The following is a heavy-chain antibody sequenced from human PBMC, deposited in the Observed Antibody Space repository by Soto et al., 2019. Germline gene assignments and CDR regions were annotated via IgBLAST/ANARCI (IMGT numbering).Heavy chain of an antibody. CDR3: SKGRGGSGSLTPRVDF. CDR1: GFTFNNYP. D-gene: IGHD3-10*01. Sequence: EVQLLESGGGLVQPGGSLRLSCAASGFTFNNYPIPWVRQPPGKGLEGVSAISGGGDTTSYADSVKGRFTVSRDGSKNTLYLQMSSLRAEDTALYYCSKGRGGSGSLTPRVDFWGQGTLVTVSS. V-gene: IGHV3-23*01. CDR2: ISGGGDTT. J-gene: IGHJ4*02.